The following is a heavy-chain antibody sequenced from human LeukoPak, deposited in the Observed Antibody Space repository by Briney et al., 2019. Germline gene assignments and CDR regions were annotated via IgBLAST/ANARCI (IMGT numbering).Heavy chain of an antibody. J-gene: IGHJ5*02. Sequence: SVKVSCKASGGTFSSYAISWVRQAPGQGLEWMGGITPIFGTANYAQKFQGRVTITADESTSTAYMELSSLRSEDTAVYYCAREMYYYDSSGYHPWGQGTLVTVSS. CDR1: GGTFSSYA. D-gene: IGHD3-22*01. CDR2: ITPIFGTA. V-gene: IGHV1-69*13. CDR3: AREMYYYDSSGYHP.